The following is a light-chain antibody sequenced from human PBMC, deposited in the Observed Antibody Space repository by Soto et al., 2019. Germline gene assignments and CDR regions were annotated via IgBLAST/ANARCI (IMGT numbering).Light chain of an antibody. Sequence: DIQMTQSPSSLSASVRERVTITCRASQGVSNYLAWYQQKPGKVPMLLIYAASTLQSGVPSRFSGSGSGTDFTLTISSLQPEDVAAYYCQKYDSAPLTFGQGTKVEIK. CDR1: QGVSNY. CDR3: QKYDSAPLT. V-gene: IGKV1-27*01. J-gene: IGKJ1*01. CDR2: AAS.